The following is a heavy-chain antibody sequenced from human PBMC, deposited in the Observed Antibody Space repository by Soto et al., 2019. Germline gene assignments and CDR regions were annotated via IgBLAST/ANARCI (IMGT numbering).Heavy chain of an antibody. CDR1: GFTFSSYW. Sequence: GGSLRLSCAASGFTFSSYWMSWVRQAPGKGLEWVANIKQDGSEKYYVDSVKGRFTISRDNAKNSLYLQMNSLRAEDTAVYYCARDDLWPPPLFDYWGQGTLVTVSS. CDR3: ARDDLWPPPLFDY. J-gene: IGHJ4*02. CDR2: IKQDGSEK. V-gene: IGHV3-7*03.